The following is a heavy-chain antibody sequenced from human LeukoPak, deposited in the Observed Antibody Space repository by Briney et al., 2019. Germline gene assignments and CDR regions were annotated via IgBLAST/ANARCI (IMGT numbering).Heavy chain of an antibody. CDR3: ARDAAGTSYWFDP. Sequence: GASVKVSCKASGGTFSSYAISWVRQAPGQGLEWMGGIIPIFGTANYAQKFQGRVTITTDESTGTAYMELSSLRSEDTAVYYCARDAAGTSYWFDPWGQGTLVTVSS. V-gene: IGHV1-69*05. J-gene: IGHJ5*02. CDR1: GGTFSSYA. CDR2: IIPIFGTA. D-gene: IGHD6-19*01.